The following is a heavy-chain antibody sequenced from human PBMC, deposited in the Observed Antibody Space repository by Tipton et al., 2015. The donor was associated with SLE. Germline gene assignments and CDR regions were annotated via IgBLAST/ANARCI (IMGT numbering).Heavy chain of an antibody. CDR1: GGSISSSSYY. Sequence: GLVKPSEALSLTCTVSGGSISSSSYYWGWIRQPPGKGLEWIGSIYYSGSTYYNPSLKSRVTISVDTSKNQFSLKLSSVTAADTAVYYCARGDDSSGYYIDYWGQGTLVTVSS. CDR2: IYYSGST. D-gene: IGHD3-22*01. V-gene: IGHV4-39*07. J-gene: IGHJ4*02. CDR3: ARGDDSSGYYIDY.